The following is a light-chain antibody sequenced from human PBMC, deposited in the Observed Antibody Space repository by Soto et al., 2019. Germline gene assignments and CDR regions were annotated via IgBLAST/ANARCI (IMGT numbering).Light chain of an antibody. V-gene: IGKV3-15*01. J-gene: IGKJ2*01. CDR1: RSVSSN. Sequence: EIVITQSPSTLSVSPGERATLSCRASRSVSSNLAWYQQKPGQAPRLLMYGASTRATGIPARFSGSGSGTEFTLTISSLQSEDFAVYCCQQYNNWPPYTFGQGTKVDIK. CDR2: GAS. CDR3: QQYNNWPPYT.